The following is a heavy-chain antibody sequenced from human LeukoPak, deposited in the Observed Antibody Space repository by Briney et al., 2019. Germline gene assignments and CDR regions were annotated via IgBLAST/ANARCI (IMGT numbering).Heavy chain of an antibody. V-gene: IGHV3-21*01. Sequence: PGGSLRLSCAASGSTFSSYSMNWVRQAPGKGLEWVSSISSSSSYIYYADSVKGRFTISRDNAKNSLYLQMNSLRAEDTAVYYCARDGRYSSGWYSADYWGQGTLVTVSS. D-gene: IGHD6-19*01. CDR1: GSTFSSYS. CDR2: ISSSSSYI. CDR3: ARDGRYSSGWYSADY. J-gene: IGHJ4*02.